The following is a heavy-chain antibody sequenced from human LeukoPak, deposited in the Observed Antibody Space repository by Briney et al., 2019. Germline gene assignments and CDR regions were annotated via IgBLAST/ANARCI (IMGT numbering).Heavy chain of an antibody. J-gene: IGHJ5*02. Sequence: ASVTVSCKASGYTFIDYYIHWVRQAPGQGLECMGWMNPKTGDTRYEEKFQGRVAMTRETSITTAYMELSGLNSDDTAIYFCTRDVIMGYQQGYFDPWGQGTLVTVSS. CDR3: TRDVIMGYQQGYFDP. D-gene: IGHD2-8*01. CDR1: GYTFIDYY. CDR2: MNPKTGDT. V-gene: IGHV1-2*02.